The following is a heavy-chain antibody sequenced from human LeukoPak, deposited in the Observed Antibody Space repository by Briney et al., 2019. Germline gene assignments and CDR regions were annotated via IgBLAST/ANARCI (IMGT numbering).Heavy chain of an antibody. CDR2: ISYDGSNK. D-gene: IGHD3-10*01. V-gene: IGHV3-30*03. CDR3: ARDSTPTPSKWFGELLEYNWFDP. Sequence: GRSLRLSCAASGFTFSSYGMHWVRQAPGKGLEWVAVISYDGSNKYYADSVKGRFTISRDNSKNTLYLQMNSLRAEDTAVYYCARDSTPTPSKWFGELLEYNWFDPWGQGTLVTVSS. CDR1: GFTFSSYG. J-gene: IGHJ5*02.